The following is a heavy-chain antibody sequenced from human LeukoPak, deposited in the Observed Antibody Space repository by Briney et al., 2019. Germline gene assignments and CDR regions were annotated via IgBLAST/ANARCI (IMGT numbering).Heavy chain of an antibody. J-gene: IGHJ4*02. V-gene: IGHV1-2*02. CDR3: AREIEDYGDYLIDY. CDR1: GYTFTGYY. CDR2: INPNSGGT. Sequence: GASVKVSCKASGYTFTGYYMHWVRQAPGQGLEWMGGINPNSGGTNYAQKFQGRVTMTRDTSISTAYMELSRLRSDDTAVYYCAREIEDYGDYLIDYWGQGTLVTVSS. D-gene: IGHD4-17*01.